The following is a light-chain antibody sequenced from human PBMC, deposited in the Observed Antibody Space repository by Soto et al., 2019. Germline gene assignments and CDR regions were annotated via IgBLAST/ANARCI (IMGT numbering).Light chain of an antibody. J-gene: IGKJ5*01. CDR3: HQYNNWLRT. Sequence: EIVMTQSPATLSVSPGERATLSCRASQSVRNNLAWYQQKPGQAPSLLIYGASTRATGIPARFSGSGSGTEFTLTISSLQSEDFAVYFCHQYNNWLRTFGQGTRREIK. CDR1: QSVRNN. CDR2: GAS. V-gene: IGKV3-15*01.